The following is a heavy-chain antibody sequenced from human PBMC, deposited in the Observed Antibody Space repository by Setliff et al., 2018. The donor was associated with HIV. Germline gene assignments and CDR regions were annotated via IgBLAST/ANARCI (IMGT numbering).Heavy chain of an antibody. V-gene: IGHV4-39*07. D-gene: IGHD3-22*01. Sequence: SETLSLTCTVSGGSFSSSSYYWGWIRQPPGKGLEWIGNIHYSGSTYYNPSLKSRVTISKDTSKNQFSLHLSSVTAADTAVYYCARDTYDSRGYFFGYWVQGTLVTVSS. CDR3: ARDTYDSRGYFFGY. J-gene: IGHJ4*02. CDR1: GGSFSSSSYY. CDR2: IHYSGST.